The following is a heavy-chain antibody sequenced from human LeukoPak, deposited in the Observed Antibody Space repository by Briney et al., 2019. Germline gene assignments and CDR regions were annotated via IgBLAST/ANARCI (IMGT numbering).Heavy chain of an antibody. Sequence: PSETLSLTCIYPGGSISSYYWSWIRQPAGKGREWIARIYTSGSTNYNPSLKSRVTMSVDTSKNQFSLKLSSVTAADTAVYYCARGPPYYDFWSGNNWFDPWGQGTLVTVSS. D-gene: IGHD3-3*01. CDR2: IYTSGST. J-gene: IGHJ5*02. CDR3: ARGPPYYDFWSGNNWFDP. CDR1: GGSISSYY. V-gene: IGHV4-4*07.